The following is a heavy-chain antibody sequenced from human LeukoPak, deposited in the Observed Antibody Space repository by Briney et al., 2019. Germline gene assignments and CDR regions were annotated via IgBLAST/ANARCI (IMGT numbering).Heavy chain of an antibody. CDR1: GGSISSGDYY. J-gene: IGHJ4*02. CDR3: ARSSLYRSSWYFDY. CDR2: IYYSGST. V-gene: IGHV4-30-4*08. Sequence: SETLSLTWTVSGGSISSGDYYWSWIRQPPGKGREWIGYIYYSGSTYYNPSLKSRVTISIDTSKNQFSLKLSSVTAADTAVYYCARSSLYRSSWYFDYWGQGTLVTVSS. D-gene: IGHD6-13*01.